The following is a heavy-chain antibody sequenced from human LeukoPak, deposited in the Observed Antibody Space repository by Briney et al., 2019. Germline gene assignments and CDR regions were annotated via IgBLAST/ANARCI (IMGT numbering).Heavy chain of an antibody. CDR2: ISGSGGST. D-gene: IGHD2-21*02. J-gene: IGHJ4*02. V-gene: IGHV3-23*01. Sequence: GGSLRLSCAASGFTFSSYAMSWVRQAPGKGLEWVSAISGSGGSTYYADSVKGRFTISRDNSKNTLYLQMNSLRADDTAVYYCAKIGAYCGGDCAIGGFDYWGQGTLVSVSS. CDR1: GFTFSSYA. CDR3: AKIGAYCGGDCAIGGFDY.